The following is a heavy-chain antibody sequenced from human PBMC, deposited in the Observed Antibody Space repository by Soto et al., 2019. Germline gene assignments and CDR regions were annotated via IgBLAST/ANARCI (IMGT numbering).Heavy chain of an antibody. V-gene: IGHV3-15*01. J-gene: IGHJ2*01. D-gene: IGHD2-2*01. CDR1: GFTFSNAW. Sequence: EVQLVESGGGLVKPGGSLRLSCAASGFTFSNAWMSWVRQAPGKGLEWVGRIKSKTDGGTTDYAAPVKGRFTISRDESKNTLDLEMNSLKTGDTAVYYWTTDHPGFVNQGHLRDWYFDLWGRGHLVTVPS. CDR3: TTDHPGFVNQGHLRDWYFDL. CDR2: IKSKTDGGTT.